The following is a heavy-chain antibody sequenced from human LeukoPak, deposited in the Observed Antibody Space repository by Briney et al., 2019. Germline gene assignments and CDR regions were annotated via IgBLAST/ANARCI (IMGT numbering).Heavy chain of an antibody. Sequence: SETLSLTCAVSGGSISSSNWWSWVRQPPGKGLEWIGEIYHSGSTNYNPSLKSRVTISVDTSKNQFSLKLSSVTAADTAVYYCARGTSIAAAPKWENWFDPWAREPWSPSPQ. CDR3: ARGTSIAAAPKWENWFDP. D-gene: IGHD6-13*01. V-gene: IGHV4-4*02. CDR1: GGSISSSNW. J-gene: IGHJ5*02. CDR2: IYHSGST.